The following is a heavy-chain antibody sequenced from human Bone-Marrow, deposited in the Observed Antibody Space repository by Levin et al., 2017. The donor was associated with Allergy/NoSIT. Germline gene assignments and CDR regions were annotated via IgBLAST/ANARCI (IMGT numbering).Heavy chain of an antibody. CDR1: GFTFDDYP. V-gene: IGHV3-9*01. Sequence: GGSLRLSCAGFGFTFDDYPFHWVRQVPGKAPEWVSGISWKGDSIGYADSVKGRFTISRDNAKRSLYLQMNNLKVEDTALYYCAKDISERPPYGFDGGRFDVWGQGTQVTV. J-gene: IGHJ4*02. CDR2: ISWKGDSI. D-gene: IGHD3-16*01. CDR3: AKDISERPPYGFDGGRFDV.